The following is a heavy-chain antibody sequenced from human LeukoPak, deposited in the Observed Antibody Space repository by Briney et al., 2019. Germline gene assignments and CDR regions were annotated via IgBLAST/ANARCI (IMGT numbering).Heavy chain of an antibody. D-gene: IGHD2-8*01. J-gene: IGHJ4*02. CDR1: GLSFGSFA. CDR2: VSGGGAYT. V-gene: IGHV3-23*01. CDR3: AKRITVSAGYYLDS. Sequence: PGGCLSLSRARSGLSFGSFAISSVRHAPREGLEWVSTVSGGGAYTYYAASVKGCFTVSRDDSMSMHFRQMNSLRPEETALYFCAKRITVSAGYYLDSWGQGTLVTVSS.